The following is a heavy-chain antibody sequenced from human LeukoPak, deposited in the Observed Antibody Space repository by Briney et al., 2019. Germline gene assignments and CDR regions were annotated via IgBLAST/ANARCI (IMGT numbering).Heavy chain of an antibody. D-gene: IGHD5-18*01. CDR2: IYYSGST. Sequence: PSETLSLTCTVSGGSTASGGYYWTWIRHPPGKGLEWIGYIYYSGSTYYNPSLKSRVTISVDTSKNQFSLKLSSVTAADTAVYYCARDIRYSFNWFDPWGQGTLVTVSS. CDR3: ARDIRYSFNWFDP. J-gene: IGHJ5*02. V-gene: IGHV4-31*03. CDR1: GGSTASGGYY.